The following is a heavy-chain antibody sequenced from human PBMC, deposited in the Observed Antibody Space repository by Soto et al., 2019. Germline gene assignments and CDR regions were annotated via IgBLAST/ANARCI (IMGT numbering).Heavy chain of an antibody. CDR3: ARDSDTGGVFGNHYYYYGMDV. V-gene: IGHV4-30-4*01. CDR2: IYYSGST. D-gene: IGHD3-3*01. Sequence: PSETLSLTCTVSGGSISSGDYYWSWIRQPPGKGLEWIGYIYYSGSTYCNPSLKSRVTISVDTSKNQFSLKLSSVTAADTAVYYCARDSDTGGVFGNHYYYYGMDVWGQGTTVTVSS. J-gene: IGHJ6*02. CDR1: GGSISSGDYY.